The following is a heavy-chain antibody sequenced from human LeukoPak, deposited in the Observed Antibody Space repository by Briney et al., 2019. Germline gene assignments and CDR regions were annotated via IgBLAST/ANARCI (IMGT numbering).Heavy chain of an antibody. CDR2: MYHSGST. D-gene: IGHD6-13*01. Sequence: PSETLSLTCSVSGYSISSAYYWGWIRQPPGKGLEWIGTMYHSGSTNYNPSLKSRVTISVDTSKNQFSLKLSSVTAADTAVYFCARGRVSSSTWYSTYYYYFYMDVWGKGTTVTVSS. J-gene: IGHJ6*03. CDR1: GYSISSAYY. CDR3: ARGRVSSSTWYSTYYYYFYMDV. V-gene: IGHV4-38-2*02.